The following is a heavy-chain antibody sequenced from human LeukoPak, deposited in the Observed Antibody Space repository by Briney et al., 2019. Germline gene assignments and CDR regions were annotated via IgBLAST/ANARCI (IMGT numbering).Heavy chain of an antibody. CDR2: ISAYNGNT. Sequence: ASVKVSCKASGYTFTSYGISWVRQAPGQGLEWMGWISAYNGNTNYAQKLQGRVTITADESTSTAYMELSSLRSEDTAVYYCATVGGYGDHSDYWGQGTLVTVSS. V-gene: IGHV1-18*01. CDR1: GYTFTSYG. D-gene: IGHD4-17*01. J-gene: IGHJ4*02. CDR3: ATVGGYGDHSDY.